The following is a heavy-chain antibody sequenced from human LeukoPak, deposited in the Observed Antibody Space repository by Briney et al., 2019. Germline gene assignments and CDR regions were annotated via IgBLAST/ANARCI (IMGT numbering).Heavy chain of an antibody. CDR1: GGSISSGTYY. Sequence: SETLSLTCTVSGGSISSGTYYWAWIRQPPGKGLEWIGNIYFDGSTYYNPSLKSRVTISVDTSKNQFSLKLSSVTAADTAVYYCARTYARNYCYYMDVWGKGTTVTVSS. CDR3: ARTYARNYCYYMDV. D-gene: IGHD2-2*01. CDR2: IYFDGST. V-gene: IGHV4-39*07. J-gene: IGHJ6*03.